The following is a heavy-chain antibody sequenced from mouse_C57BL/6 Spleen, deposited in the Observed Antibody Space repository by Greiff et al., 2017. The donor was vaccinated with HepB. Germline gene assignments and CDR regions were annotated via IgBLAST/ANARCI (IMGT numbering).Heavy chain of an antibody. V-gene: IGHV3-6*01. CDR3: ARGGFYYGSSYEFAY. CDR2: ISYDGSN. D-gene: IGHD1-1*01. CDR1: GYSITSGYY. Sequence: ESGPGLVKPSQSLSLTCSVTGYSITSGYYWNWIRQFPGNKLEWMGYISYDGSNNYNPSLKNRISITRDTSKNQFFLKLNSVTTEDTATYYCARGGFYYGSSYEFAYWGQGTLVTVSA. J-gene: IGHJ3*01.